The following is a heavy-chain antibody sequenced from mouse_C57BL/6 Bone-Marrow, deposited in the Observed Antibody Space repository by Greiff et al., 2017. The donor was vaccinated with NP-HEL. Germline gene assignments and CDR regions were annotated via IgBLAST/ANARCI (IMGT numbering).Heavy chain of an antibody. CDR2: IDPSDSYT. CDR3: ARFITTVVGGDYFDY. J-gene: IGHJ2*01. Sequence: VQLQQPGAELVKPGASVKLSCKASGYTFTSYWMQWVKQRPGQGLEWIGEIDPSDSYTNYNQKFKGKATLTVDTSSSTAYMQLSSLTSEDSAAYYCARFITTVVGGDYFDYWGQGTTLTVSS. V-gene: IGHV1-50*01. CDR1: GYTFTSYW. D-gene: IGHD1-1*01.